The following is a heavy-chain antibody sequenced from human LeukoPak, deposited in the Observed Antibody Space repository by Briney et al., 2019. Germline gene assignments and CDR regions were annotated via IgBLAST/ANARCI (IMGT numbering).Heavy chain of an antibody. CDR2: IEHDGSVK. J-gene: IGHJ4*02. CDR3: AGTSYYFHY. V-gene: IGHV3-7*01. CDR1: GFTFTNSW. Sequence: GGSLRLSCAASGFTFTNSWMSWVRQAPGKGLEWLANIEHDGSVKNYVDSVKGRFTISRDNAKNSVYLQMSSLRVEDTAVYFCAGTSYYFHYWGQGTLVTVSP.